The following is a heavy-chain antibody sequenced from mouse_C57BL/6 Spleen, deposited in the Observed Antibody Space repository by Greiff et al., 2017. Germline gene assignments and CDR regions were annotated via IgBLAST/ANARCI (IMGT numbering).Heavy chain of an antibody. Sequence: QVTLKVSGPGILQPSQTLSLACTFAGISLSTSDMGLSWLRKPPGKALEWLASTWNNDNYYNPSLKSRLTISKETSNYQVCLKLTSVDTADSATDYGAWREDGYYPAWFAYWGQGTLVTVSA. J-gene: IGHJ3*01. V-gene: IGHV8-2*01. CDR3: WREDGYYPAWFAY. CDR1: ISLSTSDMGL. D-gene: IGHD2-3*01. CDR2: WNNDNY.